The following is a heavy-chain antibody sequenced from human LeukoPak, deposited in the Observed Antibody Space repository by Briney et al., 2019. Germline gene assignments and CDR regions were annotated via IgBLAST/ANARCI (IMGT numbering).Heavy chain of an antibody. Sequence: SETLSLTCAVYGGSFSGYYWSWIRQPPGKGLEWIGEINHSGSTNYNPSLKSRVTISVDTSKNQFSLKLSSVTAADTAVYYCARGRRRYCSGGSCYSRYWGQGTLVTVSS. CDR3: ARGRRRYCSGGSCYSRY. D-gene: IGHD2-15*01. CDR1: GGSFSGYY. V-gene: IGHV4-34*01. J-gene: IGHJ4*02. CDR2: INHSGST.